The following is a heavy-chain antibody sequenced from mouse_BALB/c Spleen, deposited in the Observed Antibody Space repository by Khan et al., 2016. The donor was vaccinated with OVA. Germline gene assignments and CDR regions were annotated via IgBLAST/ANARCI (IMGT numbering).Heavy chain of an antibody. D-gene: IGHD2-2*01. CDR3: AIIYCGYDWFPY. V-gene: IGHV2-3*01. Sequence: QVQLKESGPGLVAPSQSLSITCTVSVLSLSNYGVSWVRQPPGKGLVWWGVIWGDGNTNYHSALKTRLSISTDNSKSQVFLKLNSLQTDDTGTYYCAIIYCGYDWFPYWGQGTLVTVSA. J-gene: IGHJ3*01. CDR2: IWGDGNT. CDR1: VLSLSNYG.